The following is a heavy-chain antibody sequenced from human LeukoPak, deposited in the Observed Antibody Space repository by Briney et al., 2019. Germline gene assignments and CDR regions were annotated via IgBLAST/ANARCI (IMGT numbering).Heavy chain of an antibody. J-gene: IGHJ6*03. V-gene: IGHV3-73*01. CDR1: GFTFSGSA. Sequence: GGSLRLSCAASGFTFSGSAMHWVRQASGKGLEWVGRIRSKANSYATAYAASVKGRFTISRDDSKNTAYLQMNSLKTEDTAVYYCARQPTVPMRAAGWVFNYYYMDVWGKGITVTVSS. D-gene: IGHD6-13*01. CDR3: ARQPTVPMRAAGWVFNYYYMDV. CDR2: IRSKANSYAT.